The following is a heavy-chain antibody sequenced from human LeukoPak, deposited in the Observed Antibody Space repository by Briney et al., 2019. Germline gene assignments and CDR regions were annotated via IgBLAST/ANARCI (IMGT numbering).Heavy chain of an antibody. D-gene: IGHD2-21*02. CDR1: GFTFDDYA. Sequence: TGGSLRLSCAASGFTFDDYAMHWVRQAPGKGLEWVSLIRGDGGIKFYADSVKGRFTISRDNSKNFLYLQMSSMRTEDTALYYCVKDAYCGGDCYPNWGEGTLVTVSS. CDR3: VKDAYCGGDCYPN. V-gene: IGHV3-43*02. CDR2: IRGDGGIK. J-gene: IGHJ1*01.